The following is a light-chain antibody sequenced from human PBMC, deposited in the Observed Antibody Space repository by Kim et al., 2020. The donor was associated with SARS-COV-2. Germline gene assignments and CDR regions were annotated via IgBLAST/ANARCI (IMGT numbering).Light chain of an antibody. CDR2: DAS. Sequence: EIVLTQSPGTLSLSPGERATLSCRASQSVSSSYLAWYQQKPGQAPRLLIYDASSRATGIPDRFSGSGSGTDFTLTISRLEPEDFAVYYCQQYGTSLLTFGGGTKVDIK. CDR1: QSVSSSY. CDR3: QQYGTSLLT. J-gene: IGKJ4*01. V-gene: IGKV3-20*01.